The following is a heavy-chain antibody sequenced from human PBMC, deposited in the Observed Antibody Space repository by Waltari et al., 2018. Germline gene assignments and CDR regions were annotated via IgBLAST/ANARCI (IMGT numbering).Heavy chain of an antibody. D-gene: IGHD6-19*01. CDR1: GGSISSYY. CDR2: IYYSGST. Sequence: QVQLQESGPGLVKPSETLSLTCTVSGGSISSYYWSWIRQPPGKGLEWIGYIYYSGSTNYNPSLKSRVTISVDTSKNQFSLKLSSVTAADTAVYYCARGGSSGWYYTASFDYWGQGTLVTVSS. V-gene: IGHV4-59*01. CDR3: ARGGSSGWYYTASFDY. J-gene: IGHJ4*02.